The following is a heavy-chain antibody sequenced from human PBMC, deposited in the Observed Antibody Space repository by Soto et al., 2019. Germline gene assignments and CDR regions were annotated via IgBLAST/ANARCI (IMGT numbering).Heavy chain of an antibody. Sequence: SETLSLTCTVSGGSISSASFCWVWIRPPPGKGLEWIGSFSYSGNTNYNPSLKSRVTISLDTTKSQFSLKLSSVTAADTAVYYCARPYGDYVYDYWGQGTLVTVSS. CDR3: ARPYGDYVYDY. J-gene: IGHJ4*02. CDR2: FSYSGNT. D-gene: IGHD4-17*01. V-gene: IGHV4-39*07. CDR1: GGSISSASFC.